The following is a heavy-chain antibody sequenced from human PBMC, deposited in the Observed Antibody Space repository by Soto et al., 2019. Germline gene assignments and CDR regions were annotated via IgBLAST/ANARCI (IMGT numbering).Heavy chain of an antibody. V-gene: IGHV3-48*03. Sequence: GGSLRLSCAASGFIFSSYEMNWVRQAPGKGLEWVSYISRSGSTIYYADSVKGRVTISRDNAKNSLYLQMNSLRAEDTAVYYCARDGRIRRPDWYFDLWGRGTLVTVSS. CDR2: ISRSGSTI. CDR3: ARDGRIRRPDWYFDL. J-gene: IGHJ2*01. CDR1: GFIFSSYE. D-gene: IGHD2-15*01.